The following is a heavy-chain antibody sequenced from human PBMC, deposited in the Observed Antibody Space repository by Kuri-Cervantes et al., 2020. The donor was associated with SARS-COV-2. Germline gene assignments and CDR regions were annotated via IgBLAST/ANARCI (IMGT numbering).Heavy chain of an antibody. CDR2: ISYDGSNK. CDR3: AKDGYYGSGSPNTYYYYYMDV. J-gene: IGHJ6*03. CDR1: GFTFSSYA. V-gene: IGHV3-30-3*01. Sequence: GESLKISCAASGFTFSSYAMHWVRQAPGKGLEWVAVISYDGSNKHYADSVKGRFTISRDNSKNTLYLQMNSLRTEDTALYYCAKDGYYGSGSPNTYYYYYMDVWGKGTTVTVSS. D-gene: IGHD3-10*01.